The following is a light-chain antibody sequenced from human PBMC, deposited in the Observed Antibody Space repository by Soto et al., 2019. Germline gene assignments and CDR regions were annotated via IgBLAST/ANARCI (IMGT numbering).Light chain of an antibody. CDR3: QQYNSYWT. CDR1: QSISRY. J-gene: IGKJ1*01. CDR2: DAS. Sequence: IQVAQYPYSLSGSVGGRVTITSRASQSISRYLNWYQQKAGKAPQLLIYDASSLYSGVPSRFSGSGSGTEFTLTISSLQPDDFATYYCQQYNSYWTFGQGTKVDIK. V-gene: IGKV1-5*01.